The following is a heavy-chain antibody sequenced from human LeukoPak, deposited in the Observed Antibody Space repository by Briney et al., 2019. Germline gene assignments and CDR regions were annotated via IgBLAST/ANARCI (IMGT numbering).Heavy chain of an antibody. CDR1: GGTFSSYA. CDR2: IIPIFGTA. CDR3: ARSHHDNSAFDI. D-gene: IGHD3-22*01. Sequence: SVKVSCKASGGTFSSYAISWVRQAPGQGLEWMGGIIPIFGTANYAQKFQGRVTITTGESTSTAYMELSSLRSEDTAVYYCARSHHDNSAFDIWGQGTMVAVSS. J-gene: IGHJ3*02. V-gene: IGHV1-69*05.